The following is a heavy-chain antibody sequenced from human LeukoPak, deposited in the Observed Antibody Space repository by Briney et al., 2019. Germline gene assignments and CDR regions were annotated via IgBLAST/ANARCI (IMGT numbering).Heavy chain of an antibody. D-gene: IGHD7-27*01. CDR1: GFTFSSYS. CDR2: ISSSSSTI. CDR3: ARDLNRGLPDY. V-gene: IGHV3-48*01. Sequence: GGSLRLSCAASGFTFSSYSMNWVRQAPGKGLEWVSYISSSSSTIYYADSVKGRFTISRDNAKNSLYLQMNSLRAEDTAVYYCARDLNRGLPDYWGQGTLVTVPS. J-gene: IGHJ4*02.